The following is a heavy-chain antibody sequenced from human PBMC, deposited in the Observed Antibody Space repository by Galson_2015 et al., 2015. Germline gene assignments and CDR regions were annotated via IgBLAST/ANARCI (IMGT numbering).Heavy chain of an antibody. CDR3: ARDFVAVSSGIFDF. J-gene: IGHJ4*02. Sequence: SLRLSCAASGFTFSIYHMNWVRQAPGKGLEWVSSISSSSTYINYADSVKGRFTISRDNANNLLFLQMNSLRVEDTAVYYCARDFVAVSSGIFDFWGQGSPVTVSS. D-gene: IGHD6-19*01. CDR1: GFTFSIYH. CDR2: ISSSSTYI. V-gene: IGHV3-21*01.